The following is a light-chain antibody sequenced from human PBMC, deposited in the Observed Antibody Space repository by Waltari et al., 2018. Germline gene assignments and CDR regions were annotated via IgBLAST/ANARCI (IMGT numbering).Light chain of an antibody. CDR1: SRDVGAYNF. CDR2: DVS. J-gene: IGLJ2*01. V-gene: IGLV2-11*01. Sequence: QSALTQPRSVSGSPGQSVTISCTGTSRDVGAYNFVSWFQRHPGKAPKFMIYDVSKPSSWVPDRFSGSKSGHTASLTISGLQADDDADYFCWSYAGTYTFGVFGGGTKVTVL. CDR3: WSYAGTYTFGV.